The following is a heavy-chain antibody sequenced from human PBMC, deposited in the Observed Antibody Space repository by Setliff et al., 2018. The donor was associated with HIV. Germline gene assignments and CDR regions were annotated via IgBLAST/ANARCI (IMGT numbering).Heavy chain of an antibody. D-gene: IGHD5-18*01. CDR1: GYSFTSYW. CDR3: ARRTRRRGSSYGNIDY. J-gene: IGHJ4*02. Sequence: GESLKISCKGSGYSFTSYWIGWVRQMPGKGLEWMGIIYFGDSDARYSPSFQGQVTISADKSISTAYLQWRSLQASDTVVYYCARRTRRRGSSYGNIDYWGQGTLVTVSS. CDR2: IYFGDSDA. V-gene: IGHV5-51*01.